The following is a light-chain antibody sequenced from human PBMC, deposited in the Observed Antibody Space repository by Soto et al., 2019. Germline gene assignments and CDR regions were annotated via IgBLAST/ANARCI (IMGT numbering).Light chain of an antibody. CDR3: CSYAGTYTWV. V-gene: IGLV2-11*01. Sequence: QSALTQPRSVSGSPGQSVTISCTGTNSDVGAYNYVSWYQQHPGKAPKLMIFDVRERPSGVPDRFSGSKSGNTASLTISGLQAEDEAEYFCCSYAGTYTWVFGGGTQLTVL. CDR2: DVR. J-gene: IGLJ3*02. CDR1: NSDVGAYNY.